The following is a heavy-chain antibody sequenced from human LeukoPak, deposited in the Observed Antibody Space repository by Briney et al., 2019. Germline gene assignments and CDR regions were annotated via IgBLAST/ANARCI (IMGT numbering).Heavy chain of an antibody. D-gene: IGHD4-11*01. V-gene: IGHV4-38-2*01. CDR3: ARVSTTVAVKY. J-gene: IGHJ4*02. Sequence: KPSETLSLTCAVSGYSISSDYYWGWIRQPPGKGLEWIGNSYRSGSTDYNPSLKSRVTISVDTSKNQFSLKLSSATAADTAVYYYARVSTTVAVKYWGQGILVTISS. CDR1: GYSISSDYY. CDR2: SYRSGST.